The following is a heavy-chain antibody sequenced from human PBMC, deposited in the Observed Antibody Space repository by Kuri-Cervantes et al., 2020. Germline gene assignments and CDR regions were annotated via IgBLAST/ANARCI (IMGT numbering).Heavy chain of an antibody. CDR2: IYTGGAT. Sequence: GGSLRLSCEASGFTFSTYVMNWVRQAPGKGLEWVSVIYTGGATYYADSVKGRFTISRHNSKNTPYLQMNSLRVEDTAVYYCARDAPYSYYYYYMDVWGKGTTVTVSS. D-gene: IGHD5-12*01. J-gene: IGHJ6*03. CDR1: GFTFSTYV. V-gene: IGHV3-53*04. CDR3: ARDAPYSYYYYYMDV.